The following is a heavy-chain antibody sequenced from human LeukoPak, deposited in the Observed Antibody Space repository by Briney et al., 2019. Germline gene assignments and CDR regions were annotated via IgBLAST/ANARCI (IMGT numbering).Heavy chain of an antibody. CDR2: IRSKAYGGTT. CDR1: GFTFGDYA. Sequence: GGSLRLSCTASGFTFGDYAMSWFRQAPGRGLEWVGFIRSKAYGGTTEYAASVKGRFTISRDDSKSIAYLQMNSLKTEDTAVYYCTRGQDIVVVVAATPPNFDYWGQGTLVTVSS. J-gene: IGHJ4*02. CDR3: TRGQDIVVVVAATPPNFDY. V-gene: IGHV3-49*03. D-gene: IGHD2-15*01.